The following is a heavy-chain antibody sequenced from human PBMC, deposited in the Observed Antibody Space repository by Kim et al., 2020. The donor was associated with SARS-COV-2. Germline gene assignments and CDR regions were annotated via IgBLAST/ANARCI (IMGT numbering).Heavy chain of an antibody. J-gene: IGHJ4*02. CDR3: ARTQRLEYSSSWYILG. V-gene: IGHV2-26*01. CDR1: GFSLSNARMG. CDR2: IFSNDEK. D-gene: IGHD6-13*01. Sequence: SGPTLVNPTETLTLTCTVSGFSLSNARMGVSWIRQPPGKALEWLAHIFSNDEKSYSTSLKSRLTISKDTSKSQVVLTMTNMDPVDTATYYCARTQRLEYSSSWYILGWGQGTLVTVSS.